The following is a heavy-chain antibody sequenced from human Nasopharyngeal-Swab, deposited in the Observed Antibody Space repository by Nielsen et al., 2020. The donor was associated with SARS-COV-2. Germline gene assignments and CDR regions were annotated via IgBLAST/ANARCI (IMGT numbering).Heavy chain of an antibody. V-gene: IGHV1-2*06. CDR2: INPNSGDT. CDR1: GYTFTGYY. CDR3: ARVYSRSFEY. D-gene: IGHD6-6*01. Sequence: ASVKVSCKASGYTFTGYYMHWVRRAPGQGLEWMGRINPNSGDTNYAQKFQGRVTMTRDTSISTAYMELSRLRSDDTAVYYCARVYSRSFEYWGQGTQVTVSS. J-gene: IGHJ4*02.